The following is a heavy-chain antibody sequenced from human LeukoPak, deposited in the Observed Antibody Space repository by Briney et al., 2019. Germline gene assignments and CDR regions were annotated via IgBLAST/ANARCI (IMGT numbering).Heavy chain of an antibody. D-gene: IGHD2-8*01. Sequence: SVTLSLTCTVSGGSISSYYWSWIRQSPGKGLEWVGYIYYSGSTNYNPSLKSGDTISEDTSKNQFSLKLSSVTAADTAVYYCARVERRYTQMYYTDCWGQGTLVTVSS. J-gene: IGHJ4*02. V-gene: IGHV4-59*01. CDR2: IYYSGST. CDR3: ARVERRYTQMYYTDC. CDR1: GGSISSYY.